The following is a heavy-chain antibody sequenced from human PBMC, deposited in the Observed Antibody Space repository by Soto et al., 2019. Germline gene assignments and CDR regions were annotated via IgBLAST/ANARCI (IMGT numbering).Heavy chain of an antibody. J-gene: IGHJ4*02. Sequence: PGGSLRLSCAASGFTFSSYGMHWVRQAPGKGLEWVAVISYDGSNKYYADSVKGRFTISRDNSKNTLYLQMNSLRAEDTAVYYCAKEGQWLVETLPYYFDYWGQGTLVTVSS. CDR2: ISYDGSNK. D-gene: IGHD6-19*01. CDR1: GFTFSSYG. V-gene: IGHV3-30*18. CDR3: AKEGQWLVETLPYYFDY.